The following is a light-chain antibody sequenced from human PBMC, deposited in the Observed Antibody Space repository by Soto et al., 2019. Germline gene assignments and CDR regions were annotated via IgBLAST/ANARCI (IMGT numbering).Light chain of an antibody. CDR3: QQYNTWPPVT. V-gene: IGKV3-15*01. CDR2: GAS. CDR1: QSVSSY. J-gene: IGKJ4*01. Sequence: ELVLKQSPATLSLSPGERATLSCRASQSVSSYLAWYQQKPGQAPRLLIYGASTRATGIPARFSGSGSGTEFTLTISSLQSEDFAVYYCQQYNTWPPVTFGGGTKVDIK.